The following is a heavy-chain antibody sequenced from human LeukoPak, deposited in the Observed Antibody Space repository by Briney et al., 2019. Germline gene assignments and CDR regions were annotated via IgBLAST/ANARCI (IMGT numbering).Heavy chain of an antibody. CDR2: IKQGGSEK. J-gene: IGHJ3*02. Sequence: PGGSLRLSCAASGFRFSNYWMTWVRQAPGKGLEWVANIKQGGSEKQYVGSVKGRFTISRDNAKNSLYLQMSSLRAEDTAVYYCARAGTVAVAGTLYDIFDIWGQGTLVTVSS. D-gene: IGHD6-19*01. CDR1: GFRFSNYW. V-gene: IGHV3-7*02. CDR3: ARAGTVAVAGTLYDIFDI.